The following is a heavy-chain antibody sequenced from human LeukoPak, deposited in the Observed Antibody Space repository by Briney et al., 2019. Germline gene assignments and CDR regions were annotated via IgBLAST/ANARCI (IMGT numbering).Heavy chain of an antibody. D-gene: IGHD6-13*01. CDR2: IIGTSTYI. J-gene: IGHJ4*02. Sequence: SGGSLRLSCAASGFAFSSYSMNWVRQAPGRGLEWVSSIIGTSTYIYFANSLKGRFSISRDNAKNSLYLQMNSLSAEATAVYFCARASLSEIIAAEAFFDSWGQGTLVTVSS. CDR3: ARASLSEIIAAEAFFDS. CDR1: GFAFSSYS. V-gene: IGHV3-21*01.